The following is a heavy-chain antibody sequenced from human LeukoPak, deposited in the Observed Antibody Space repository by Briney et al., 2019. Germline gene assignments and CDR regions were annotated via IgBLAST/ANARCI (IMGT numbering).Heavy chain of an antibody. Sequence: SETLSLTCTVSGGSISSYYWSWIRQPPGKGLEWIGYIYYSGSTNYNPSLKSRVTISVDTSKNQFSLKLSFVTAADTAVYYCARDPELGPGRDWYFDLWGRGTLVTVSS. CDR1: GGSISSYY. CDR2: IYYSGST. D-gene: IGHD7-27*01. CDR3: ARDPELGPGRDWYFDL. J-gene: IGHJ2*01. V-gene: IGHV4-59*01.